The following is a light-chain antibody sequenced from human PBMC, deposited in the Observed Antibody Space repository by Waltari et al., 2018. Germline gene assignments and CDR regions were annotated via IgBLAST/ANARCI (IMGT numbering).Light chain of an antibody. CDR3: HQRSNWPIT. Sequence: EIVLTQSPATLSLSPGERATLSCRASQSVDSYFPWYQQKPGQTPRLLVYGASNRATGIPARFSGSGSGTDFTLTIDSLESEDFAVYYCHQRSNWPITFGQGTRLEIK. CDR1: QSVDSY. V-gene: IGKV3-11*01. J-gene: IGKJ5*01. CDR2: GAS.